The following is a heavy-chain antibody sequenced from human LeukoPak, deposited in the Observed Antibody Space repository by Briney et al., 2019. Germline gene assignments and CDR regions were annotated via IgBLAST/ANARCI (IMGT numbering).Heavy chain of an antibody. CDR1: GFTFSSYW. J-gene: IGHJ4*02. D-gene: IGHD6-6*01. Sequence: GGSLRLSCAASGFTFSSYWMSWVRQAPGKGLEWVANIKQDGSEKYYVDSVKGRFTISRDNAKNSLYLQMNSLRAEDTAVYYCARENPYSSSSPMWYWGQGTLVTVSS. CDR2: IKQDGSEK. V-gene: IGHV3-7*01. CDR3: ARENPYSSSSPMWY.